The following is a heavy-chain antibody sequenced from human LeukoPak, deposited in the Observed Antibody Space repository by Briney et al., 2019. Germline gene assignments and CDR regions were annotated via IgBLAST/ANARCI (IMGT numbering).Heavy chain of an antibody. Sequence: GGSLRLSCAASGFTFSSYAMNWVRQGPGKGLEWVAVISDDGTSKFYADSVKGRFTIFRDNSKNTLFLQINSLRPEDTAMYYCARVDGLDAFDIWGQGTLVTVSS. CDR3: ARVDGLDAFDI. CDR1: GFTFSSYA. CDR2: ISDDGTSK. J-gene: IGHJ3*02. V-gene: IGHV3-30*04. D-gene: IGHD5-24*01.